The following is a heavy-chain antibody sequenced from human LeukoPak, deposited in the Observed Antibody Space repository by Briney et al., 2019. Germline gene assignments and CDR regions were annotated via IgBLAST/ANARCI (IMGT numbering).Heavy chain of an antibody. CDR2: INTDGTVT. J-gene: IGHJ4*02. D-gene: IGHD6-19*01. V-gene: IGHV3-74*01. CDR3: ATKQWLAPPPDS. Sequence: PGGSLRLSCAASGFTFSKNWMLWVRQAPGTGLEGVSRINTDGTVTTYADSVKGRFTVSRDNADNTMFLQMNSVRDEDTAVYYCATKQWLAPPPDSWGQGTPVTVSS. CDR1: GFTFSKNW.